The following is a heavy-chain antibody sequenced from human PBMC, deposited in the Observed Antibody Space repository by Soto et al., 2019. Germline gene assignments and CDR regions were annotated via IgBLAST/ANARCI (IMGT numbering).Heavy chain of an antibody. CDR2: ISYDGSNK. J-gene: IGHJ4*02. CDR1: GFTFSSYG. CDR3: ANHGEGVDY. V-gene: IGHV3-30*18. Sequence: GGSLRLSXAASGFTFSSYGMHWVRQAPGKGLEWVAVISYDGSNKYYADSVKGRFTISRDNSKNTLYLQMNSLRAEDTAVYYCANHGEGVDYWGQGTLVTVSS.